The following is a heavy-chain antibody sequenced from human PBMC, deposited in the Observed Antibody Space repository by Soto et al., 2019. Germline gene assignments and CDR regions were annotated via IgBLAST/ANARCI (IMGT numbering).Heavy chain of an antibody. D-gene: IGHD3-10*01. CDR3: AKGGVDLLMGRPNYFDY. V-gene: IGHV3-30*18. CDR2: ISYDGSNK. Sequence: QVQLVESGGGVVQPGRSLGLSCAASGFTFSSYGMHWVRQAPGKGLEWVAVISYDGSNKYYADSVKGRFTISRDNSKNTLYLQMNSLRAEDTAVYYCAKGGVDLLMGRPNYFDYWGQGTLVTVSS. J-gene: IGHJ4*02. CDR1: GFTFSSYG.